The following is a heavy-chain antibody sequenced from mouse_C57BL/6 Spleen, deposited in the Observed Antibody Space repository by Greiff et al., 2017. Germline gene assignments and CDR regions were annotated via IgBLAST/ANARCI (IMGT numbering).Heavy chain of an antibody. J-gene: IGHJ3*01. CDR1: GYSITSGYD. CDR3: AREGDYYGSGFAY. D-gene: IGHD1-1*01. CDR2: ISYSGST. Sequence: EVKVVESGPGMVNPSQSLSLTCTVTGYSITSGYDWHWIRHFPGNKLEWMGYISYSGSTNYNPSLKSRISITHDTSKNHFFLKLNSVTTEDTATYYCAREGDYYGSGFAYWGQGTLVTVSA. V-gene: IGHV3-1*01.